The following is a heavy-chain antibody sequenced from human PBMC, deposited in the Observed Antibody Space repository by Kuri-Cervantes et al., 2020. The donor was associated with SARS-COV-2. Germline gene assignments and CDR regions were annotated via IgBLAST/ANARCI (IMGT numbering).Heavy chain of an antibody. Sequence: SETLSLTCTVSGGSINDYYWGWIRQPPGKGLEWIGYFYSTGVTNYDPSLKTRVTISTDASKNQLPLKLISVPAAETAVYYCARDNILFSGSGFDTWGQGALVTVSS. J-gene: IGHJ5*02. D-gene: IGHD1-26*01. CDR2: FYSTGVT. V-gene: IGHV4-59*01. CDR1: GGSINDYY. CDR3: ARDNILFSGSGFDT.